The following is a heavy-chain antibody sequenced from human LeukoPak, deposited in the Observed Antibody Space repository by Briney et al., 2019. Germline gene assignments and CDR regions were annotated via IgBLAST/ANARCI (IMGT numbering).Heavy chain of an antibody. Sequence: SVKVSCKVSGYTLTELSMHWVRQAPGKGLEWMGGFDPEDGETIYAQKFQGRVTMTRDTSISTAYMELSRLRSDDTAVYYCARAVPPMVRGVKYYFDYWGQGTLVTVSS. D-gene: IGHD3-10*01. CDR2: FDPEDGET. CDR1: GYTLTELS. V-gene: IGHV1-24*01. J-gene: IGHJ4*02. CDR3: ARAVPPMVRGVKYYFDY.